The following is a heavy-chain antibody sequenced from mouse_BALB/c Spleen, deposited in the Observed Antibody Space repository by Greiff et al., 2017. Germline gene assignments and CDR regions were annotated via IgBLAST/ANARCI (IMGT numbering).Heavy chain of an antibody. V-gene: IGHV2-9-2*01. CDR3: VRAYGNYDYYAMDY. D-gene: IGHD2-1*01. CDR2: IWTGGGT. Sequence: VKLQESGPGLVAPSQSLSITCTVSGFSLTSYDISWIRQPPGKGLEWLGVIWTGGGTNYNSAFMSRLSISKDNSKSQVFLKMNSLQTDDTAIYYCVRAYGNYDYYAMDYWGQGTSVTVSS. CDR1: GFSLTSYD. J-gene: IGHJ4*01.